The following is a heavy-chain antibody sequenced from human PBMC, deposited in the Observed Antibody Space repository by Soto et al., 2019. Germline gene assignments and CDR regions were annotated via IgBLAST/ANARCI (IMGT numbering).Heavy chain of an antibody. V-gene: IGHV3-21*06. D-gene: IGHD2-2*01. CDR1: GFTFSDEN. Sequence: LRLSCSASGFTFSDENMSWVRQVPGKGLEWVSGISGGGSYIFYADSVQGRFSISRDNPKNSLFLEMNSLRVEDTAVYYCARDSDCHSTSCFFPPHVWGQGTTVTVSS. CDR3: ARDSDCHSTSCFFPPHV. J-gene: IGHJ6*02. CDR2: ISGGGSYI.